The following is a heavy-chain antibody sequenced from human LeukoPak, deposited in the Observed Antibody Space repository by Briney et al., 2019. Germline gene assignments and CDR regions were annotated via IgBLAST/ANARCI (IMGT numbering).Heavy chain of an antibody. D-gene: IGHD2-2*01. CDR1: GVTFDDYA. V-gene: IGHV3-9*01. CDR3: AKVQDCSSTSCYSTYDYGMDV. J-gene: IGHJ6*02. Sequence: GGSLRLSCAASGVTFDDYAMHWVRQAPGKGLEWVSGISWNSGSIGYADSVKGRFTISRDNAKNSLYLQMNSLRAEDTALYYCAKVQDCSSTSCYSTYDYGMDVWGQGTTVTVSS. CDR2: ISWNSGSI.